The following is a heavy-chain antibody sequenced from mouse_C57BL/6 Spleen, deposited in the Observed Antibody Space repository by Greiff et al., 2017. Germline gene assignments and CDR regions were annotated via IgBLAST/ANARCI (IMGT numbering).Heavy chain of an antibody. Sequence: QVQLQQLGAELVKPGASVKVSCKASGYTFTSYWMLWVKQRPGQGLEWIGRIHPSDSDTNYNQQFMGKATLTVDKSSSTAYMQLSSLTSEDSAVYYCAIREGTGNYFDYWGQGTTLTVSS. J-gene: IGHJ2*01. D-gene: IGHD4-1*01. V-gene: IGHV1-74*01. CDR1: GYTFTSYW. CDR2: IHPSDSDT. CDR3: AIREGTGNYFDY.